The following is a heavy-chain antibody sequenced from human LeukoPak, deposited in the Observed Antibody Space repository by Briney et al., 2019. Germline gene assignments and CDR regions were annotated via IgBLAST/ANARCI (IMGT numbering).Heavy chain of an antibody. D-gene: IGHD3-10*01. CDR2: IIPIFGTA. V-gene: IGHV1-69*06. Sequence: GASAKVSCKASGGTFSSYAISWVRQAPGQGLEWMGGIIPIFGTANYAQKFQGRVTITADKSTSTAYVELSSLRSEDTAVYYCARAPIYYGSGSYYWETVDYWGQGTLVTVSS. CDR1: GGTFSSYA. CDR3: ARAPIYYGSGSYYWETVDY. J-gene: IGHJ4*02.